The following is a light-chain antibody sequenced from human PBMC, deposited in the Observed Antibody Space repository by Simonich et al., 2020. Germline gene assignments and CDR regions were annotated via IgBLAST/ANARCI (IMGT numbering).Light chain of an antibody. CDR1: SGHSSYA. CDR2: LNSDGSH. Sequence: QLVLTQSPSASASLGASVKLTCTLSSGHSSYAIAWHQQQPEKGPRYLMKLNSDGSHSKGDGIPDRFAGSSSGAERYRTSSSLQSEDEADYYCQTWGTGIQVFGGGTKLTVL. CDR3: QTWGTGIQV. V-gene: IGLV4-69*01. J-gene: IGLJ3*02.